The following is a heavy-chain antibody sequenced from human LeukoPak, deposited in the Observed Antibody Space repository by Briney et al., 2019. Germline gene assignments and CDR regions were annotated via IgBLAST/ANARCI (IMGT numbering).Heavy chain of an antibody. Sequence: GGSLRLSCAASGFTFINYNMNWVRQAPGKGLELVSSISSSSVYKYYADSVKGRFTISRDNAKNSLFLQINRLRAEDTAVYYCAREMVFGEPWGQGTLVTVSS. CDR3: AREMVFGEP. V-gene: IGHV3-21*01. J-gene: IGHJ4*02. CDR2: ISSSSVYK. D-gene: IGHD3-10*02. CDR1: GFTFINYN.